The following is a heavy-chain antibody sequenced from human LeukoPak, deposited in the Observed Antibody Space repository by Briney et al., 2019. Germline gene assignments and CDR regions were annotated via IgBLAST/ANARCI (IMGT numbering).Heavy chain of an antibody. CDR2: THHSGST. J-gene: IGHJ4*02. Sequence: SETLSLTCTVSGGSITSVSYYWAWVRQPPGEGLEWIGSTHHSGSTYYNPSLKSRVTISVDTSKNQFSLKLTSVTAADTAVYYCARVDYGDYSKDFDYWGQGTLVTVSS. V-gene: IGHV4-39*07. D-gene: IGHD4-17*01. CDR3: ARVDYGDYSKDFDY. CDR1: GGSITSVSYY.